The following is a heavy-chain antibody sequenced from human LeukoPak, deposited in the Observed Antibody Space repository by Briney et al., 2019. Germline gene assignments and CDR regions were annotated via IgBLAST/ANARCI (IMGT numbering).Heavy chain of an antibody. CDR2: IWYDGSNK. Sequence: GRSLRLSCAASGFTFSSYGMHWVRQAPGKGLEWVAVIWYDGSNKYYADSVKGRFTISRDNSKNTLYLQMNSLRAEDTAVYYCAKDKVAGLFYFDYWGQETLVTVSS. CDR3: AKDKVAGLFYFDY. V-gene: IGHV3-33*06. CDR1: GFTFSSYG. J-gene: IGHJ4*02. D-gene: IGHD2-15*01.